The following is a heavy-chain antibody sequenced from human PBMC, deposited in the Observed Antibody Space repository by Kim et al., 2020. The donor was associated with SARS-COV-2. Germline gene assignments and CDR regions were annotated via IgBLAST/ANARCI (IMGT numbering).Heavy chain of an antibody. CDR3: ARGEVQGGMDV. V-gene: IGHV3-21*01. Sequence: GGSLRLSCAASGFTFSSYSMNWVRQAPGKGLEWVSSISSSSSYIYYADSVKGRFTISRDNAKNSLYLQMNSLRAEDTAVYYCARGEVQGGMDVWGQGTTVTVSS. CDR1: GFTFSSYS. D-gene: IGHD3-10*01. J-gene: IGHJ6*02. CDR2: ISSSSSYI.